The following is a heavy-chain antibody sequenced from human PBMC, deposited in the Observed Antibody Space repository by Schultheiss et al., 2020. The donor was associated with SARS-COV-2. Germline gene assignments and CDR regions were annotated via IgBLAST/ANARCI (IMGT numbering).Heavy chain of an antibody. D-gene: IGHD3-10*01. CDR3: ARVMVRGANNWFDP. Sequence: LSLTCTVSGASISSYYWSWIRQHPGKGLEWIGYIYYSGSTYYNPSLKSLVTISVDTSKNQFSLKLSSVTAADTAVYYCARVMVRGANNWFDPWGQGTLVTVSS. J-gene: IGHJ5*02. CDR2: IYYSGST. V-gene: IGHV4-31*01. CDR1: GASISSYY.